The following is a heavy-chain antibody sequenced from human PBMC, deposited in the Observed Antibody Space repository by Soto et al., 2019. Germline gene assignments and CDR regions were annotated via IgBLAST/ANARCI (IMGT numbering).Heavy chain of an antibody. J-gene: IGHJ4*02. CDR1: GGSISGYY. CDR2: IHYSGST. D-gene: IGHD6-19*01. V-gene: IGHV4-59*01. CDR3: VRGSDRYRAMF. Sequence: PSETLSLTCTVSGGSISGYYWSWIRQPPGKGLEWIGYIHYSGSTSYNPSLKSRVTISVDSSRAQFSLKLSAVTAADTAVYYCVRGSDRYRAMFWGQGTLVTVSS.